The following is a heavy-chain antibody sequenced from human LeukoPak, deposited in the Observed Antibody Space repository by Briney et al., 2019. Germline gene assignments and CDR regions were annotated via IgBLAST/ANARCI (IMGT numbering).Heavy chain of an antibody. V-gene: IGHV3-21*01. CDR3: ARDRVPNYYYDSSGYQTWGY. J-gene: IGHJ4*02. D-gene: IGHD3-22*01. CDR1: GFTFSSYS. CDR2: ISSSSSYI. Sequence: GGSLRLSCAASGFTFSSYSMNWVRQAPGKGLEWVSSISSSSSYIYYADSVKGRFTISRDNAKNSLYLQMNSLRAEDTAVYYCARDRVPNYYYDSSGYQTWGYWGQGTLVTVSS.